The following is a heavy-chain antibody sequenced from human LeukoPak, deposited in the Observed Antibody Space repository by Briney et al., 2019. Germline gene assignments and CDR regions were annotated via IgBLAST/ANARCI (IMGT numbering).Heavy chain of an antibody. CDR1: GGSISSYY. CDR3: ARGASGYCSSTSCLDFDY. V-gene: IGHV4-59*01. D-gene: IGHD2-2*01. CDR2: IYYGGST. J-gene: IGHJ4*02. Sequence: SETLSLTCTVSGGSISSYYWSWIRQPPGKGLEWIGYIYYGGSTNYNPSLKSRVTISVDTSKNQFSLKLSSVTAADTAVYYCARGASGYCSSTSCLDFDYWGQGTLVTVSS.